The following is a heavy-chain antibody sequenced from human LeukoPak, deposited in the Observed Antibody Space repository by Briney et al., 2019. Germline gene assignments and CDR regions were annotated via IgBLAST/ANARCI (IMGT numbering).Heavy chain of an antibody. D-gene: IGHD6-19*01. V-gene: IGHV3-11*01. CDR2: ISSSGSTI. CDR3: ARDQSSAAGFTFYYYAMDV. J-gene: IGHJ6*02. Sequence: GGSLRLSCAASGFTFSDYYMSWLRQAPGKGLEWVSCISSSGSTIYYADSVKGRFTISRDNAKNSLYLQMNSLRAEDTAVYYCARDQSSAAGFTFYYYAMDVWGQGTTVTVSS. CDR1: GFTFSDYY.